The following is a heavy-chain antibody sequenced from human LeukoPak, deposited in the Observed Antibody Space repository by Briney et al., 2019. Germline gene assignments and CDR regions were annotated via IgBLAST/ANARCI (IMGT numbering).Heavy chain of an antibody. V-gene: IGHV4-59*01. CDR1: GGSISSYY. Sequence: SETLSLTCTVSGGSISSYYWSWIRQPPGKGLEWIGYIYYSGSTNYNPSLKSRVAISVDTSKNQFSLKLSSVTAADTAVYYCASSELRFLGWLRGFDYWGQGTLVTVSS. CDR2: IYYSGST. J-gene: IGHJ4*02. CDR3: ASSELRFLGWLRGFDY. D-gene: IGHD3-3*01.